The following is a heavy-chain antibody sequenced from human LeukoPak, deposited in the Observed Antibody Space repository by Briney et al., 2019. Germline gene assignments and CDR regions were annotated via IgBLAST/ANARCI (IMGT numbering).Heavy chain of an antibody. Sequence: GGSLRLSCAASGFTFSSYSMNWVRQAPGKGLEWVSYISSSSSTIYYADSVKGRFTISRDNAKNSLYLQMNSLRAEDTAVYHCARASPPILRFDYYMDVWGKGTTVTVSS. CDR3: ARASPPILRFDYYMDV. J-gene: IGHJ6*03. D-gene: IGHD3-3*01. V-gene: IGHV3-48*01. CDR1: GFTFSSYS. CDR2: ISSSSSTI.